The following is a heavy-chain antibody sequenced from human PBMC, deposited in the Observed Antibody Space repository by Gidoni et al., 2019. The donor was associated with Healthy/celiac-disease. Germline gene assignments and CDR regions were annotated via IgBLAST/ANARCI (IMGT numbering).Heavy chain of an antibody. CDR2: TRNKANSYTT. CDR3: AREGFYCSGGSCYDQFDY. V-gene: IGHV3-72*01. D-gene: IGHD2-15*01. Sequence: EVQLVESGGGLVQPGGSLRLSCAASGFTFSDHYMDWVRQAPGKGLEWVGRTRNKANSYTTEYAASVKGRFTISRDDSKNSLYLQMNSLKTEDTAVYYCAREGFYCSGGSCYDQFDYWGQGTLVTVSS. J-gene: IGHJ4*02. CDR1: GFTFSDHY.